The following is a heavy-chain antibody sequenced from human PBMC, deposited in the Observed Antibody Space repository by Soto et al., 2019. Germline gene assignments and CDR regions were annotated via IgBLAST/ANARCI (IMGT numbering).Heavy chain of an antibody. CDR3: ATSPDDFWSGSPTTGFDP. J-gene: IGHJ5*02. V-gene: IGHV3-9*01. Sequence: PGGSLRLSCAASGFTFDDYAMHWVRQAPGKGLEWVSGISWNSGSIGYADSVKGRFTISRDNAKNSLYLQMNSLRAGDTALYYCATSPDDFWSGSPTTGFDPWGQGTLVTVSS. CDR2: ISWNSGSI. CDR1: GFTFDDYA. D-gene: IGHD3-3*01.